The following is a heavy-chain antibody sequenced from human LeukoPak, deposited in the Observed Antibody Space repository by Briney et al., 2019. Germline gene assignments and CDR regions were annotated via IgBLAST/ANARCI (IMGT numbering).Heavy chain of an antibody. CDR2: IYYSGST. V-gene: IGHV4-59*01. Sequence: SETLSLTCAVSGDSISNYYWSWIRQPPGKGVEGIGYIYYSGSTNYNPSPKSRVTISVDTSKNQFSLKLSSVTAADTAVYYCARELVAAAGKVDYWGQGTLVIVSS. CDR1: GDSISNYY. D-gene: IGHD6-13*01. J-gene: IGHJ4*02. CDR3: ARELVAAAGKVDY.